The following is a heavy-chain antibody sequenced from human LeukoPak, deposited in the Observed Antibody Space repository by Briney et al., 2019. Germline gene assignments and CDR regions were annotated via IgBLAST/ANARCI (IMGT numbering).Heavy chain of an antibody. Sequence: ASVKVSCKASGYTFTGYYMHWVRQAPGQGLGGMGWINPNSGGTNYAQKFQGRVTMTRDTSISTAYMELSRLRSDDTAVYYCARSYVASCYGYWGQGTLVTVSS. CDR3: ARSYVASCYGY. J-gene: IGHJ4*02. V-gene: IGHV1-2*02. CDR1: GYTFTGYY. D-gene: IGHD2-2*01. CDR2: INPNSGGT.